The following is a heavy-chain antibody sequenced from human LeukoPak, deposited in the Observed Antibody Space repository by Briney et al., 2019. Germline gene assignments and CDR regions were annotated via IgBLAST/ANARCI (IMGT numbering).Heavy chain of an antibody. CDR2: LSYDGNE. J-gene: IGHJ5*02. V-gene: IGHV3-30*18. CDR3: AKLGDTYYYDSSGVYH. Sequence: PGRSLRLSCAASGFTFSNYGMHWVRQAPGKGLEWVAVLSYDGNERYADSVKGRFTISRDNSKNTLYLQMNSLRAEDTAVYYCAKLGDTYYYDSSGVYHWGQGTLVTVSS. CDR1: GFTFSNYG. D-gene: IGHD3-22*01.